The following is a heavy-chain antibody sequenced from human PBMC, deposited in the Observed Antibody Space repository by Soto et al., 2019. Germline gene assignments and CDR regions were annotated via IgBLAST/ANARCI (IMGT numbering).Heavy chain of an antibody. Sequence: QVQLVQSGAEVKKPGASVKVSCKASGGTFSSYAISWVRQAPGQGLEWMGGSIPIFGTANYAQKFQGRVTITADESTSAAYMELSSLRSEDTAVYYCARSPITMIVSNWFDPWGQGTLVTVAS. J-gene: IGHJ5*02. CDR2: SIPIFGTA. CDR1: GGTFSSYA. CDR3: ARSPITMIVSNWFDP. V-gene: IGHV1-69*01. D-gene: IGHD3-22*01.